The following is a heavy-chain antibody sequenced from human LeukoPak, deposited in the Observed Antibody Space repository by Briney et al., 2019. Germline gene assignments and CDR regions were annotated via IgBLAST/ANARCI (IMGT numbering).Heavy chain of an antibody. D-gene: IGHD3-10*01. CDR1: GFTFLVYA. Sequence: GGSLRLSCAASGFTFLVYAMHWVRQLPGRGLEWVSVMSWSSGEITYADSVKGRFTISRDNAKNSLYLQMNSLKTEDTALYYCAKDRTYYYNSGSYFDLWGCGTLVTVSS. J-gene: IGHJ2*01. V-gene: IGHV3-9*01. CDR3: AKDRTYYYNSGSYFDL. CDR2: MSWSSGEI.